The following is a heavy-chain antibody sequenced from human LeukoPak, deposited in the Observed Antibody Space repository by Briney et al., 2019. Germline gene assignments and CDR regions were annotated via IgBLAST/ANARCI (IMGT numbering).Heavy chain of an antibody. Sequence: ASVKVSCKASGYTVTGYYIHWVRQAPGQGLEWMGWITPNSDDTDCAQKFQGRVSMTRDTSISTAYMELSSLRSDDTAVYYCARSPIGLGFFDYWGQGTLVTVSS. CDR2: ITPNSDDT. D-gene: IGHD7-27*01. J-gene: IGHJ4*02. V-gene: IGHV1-2*02. CDR1: GYTVTGYY. CDR3: ARSPIGLGFFDY.